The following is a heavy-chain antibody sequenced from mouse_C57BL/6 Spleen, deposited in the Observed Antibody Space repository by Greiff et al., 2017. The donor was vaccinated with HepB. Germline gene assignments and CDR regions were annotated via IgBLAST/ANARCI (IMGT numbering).Heavy chain of an antibody. CDR2: INPSSGYT. CDR1: GYTFTSYT. V-gene: IGHV1-4*01. Sequence: QVQLKESGAELARPGASVKMSCKASGYTFTSYTMHWVKQRPGQGLEWIGYINPSSGYTKYNQKFKDKATLTADKSSSTAYMQLSSLTSEDSAVYYCARSPWDYAMDYWGQGTSVTVSS. J-gene: IGHJ4*01. CDR3: ARSPWDYAMDY.